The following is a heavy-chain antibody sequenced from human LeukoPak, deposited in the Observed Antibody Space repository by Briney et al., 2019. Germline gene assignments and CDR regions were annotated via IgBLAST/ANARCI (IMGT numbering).Heavy chain of an antibody. CDR1: GGSISSSSYY. J-gene: IGHJ5*02. D-gene: IGHD5-12*01. CDR3: ARVHAQPIVATRGSRAGPWFDP. V-gene: IGHV4-39*07. Sequence: PSETLSLTCTVSGGSISSSSYYWGWIRQPPGKGLEWIGSIYYSGSTYYNPSLKSRVTISVDTSKNQFSLKLSSVTAADTAVYYCARVHAQPIVATRGSRAGPWFDPWGQGTLVTVSS. CDR2: IYYSGST.